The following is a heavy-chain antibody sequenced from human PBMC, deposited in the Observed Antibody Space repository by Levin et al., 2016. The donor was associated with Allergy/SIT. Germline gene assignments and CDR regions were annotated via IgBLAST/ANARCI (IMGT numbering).Heavy chain of an antibody. V-gene: IGHV1-18*01. Sequence: WVRQAPGQGLEWMGWISAYNGNTNYAQKFQGRVTITRDTSASTAYMELSSLRSEDTAVYYCARSTLTTVTAYFDYWGQGTLVTVSS. CDR2: ISAYNGNT. CDR3: ARSTLTTVTAYFDY. J-gene: IGHJ4*02. D-gene: IGHD4-17*01.